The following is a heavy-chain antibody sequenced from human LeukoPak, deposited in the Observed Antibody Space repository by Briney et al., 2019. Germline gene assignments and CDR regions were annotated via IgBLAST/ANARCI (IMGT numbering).Heavy chain of an antibody. D-gene: IGHD5-18*01. V-gene: IGHV4-4*07. CDR1: GGSISSYY. Sequence: PSETLSLTXTVSGGSISSYYWSWIRQPAGKGMEWIGRIYTSGSTNDNPSLKSRVTMSLDTSKSQFSLKLSSVTAADTAVYYCAREQRDTAMSRGLDYWGQGTLVTVSS. J-gene: IGHJ4*02. CDR2: IYTSGST. CDR3: AREQRDTAMSRGLDY.